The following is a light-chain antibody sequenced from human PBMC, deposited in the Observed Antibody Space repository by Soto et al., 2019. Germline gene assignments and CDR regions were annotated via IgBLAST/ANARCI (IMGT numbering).Light chain of an antibody. CDR1: QTIRSS. V-gene: IGKV1-39*01. CDR2: SAS. CDR3: QQSYSIPFT. Sequence: DIQMTQSPSSLSASVGDRVTITCRTSQTIRSSLNWYQQKTGKAPKLLIYSASSLQSGVPSRFSGSGSGTDFTLTISGLQFEDFATYYWQQSYSIPFTFGPGTKVDIK. J-gene: IGKJ3*01.